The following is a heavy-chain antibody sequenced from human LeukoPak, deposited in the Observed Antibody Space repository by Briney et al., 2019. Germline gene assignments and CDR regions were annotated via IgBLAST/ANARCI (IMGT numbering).Heavy chain of an antibody. Sequence: GGSLRLSCAASGFTFSNYWMSWVRQAPGKGLEWVANIRQDGSEKYYVDSVKGRFSISRDNAKNSLDLQMNSLRVEDTAVYYCARGREGSSWYYFHYWGQGTLVTVSS. CDR3: ARGREGSSWYYFHY. V-gene: IGHV3-7*05. CDR2: IRQDGSEK. J-gene: IGHJ4*02. D-gene: IGHD6-13*01. CDR1: GFTFSNYW.